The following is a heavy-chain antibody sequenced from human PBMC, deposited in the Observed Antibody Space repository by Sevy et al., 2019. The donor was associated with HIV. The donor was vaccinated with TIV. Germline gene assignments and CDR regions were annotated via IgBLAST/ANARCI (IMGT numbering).Heavy chain of an antibody. J-gene: IGHJ4*02. D-gene: IGHD2-8*01. CDR2: LSFGCGKI. CDR1: GFAFYDYS. Sequence: GGSLRLSCAASGFAFYDYSMSWIRQAPGKGLEWVATLSFGCGKINHADSVKGPFTISRDNSKNSFYLQMDNLRVVDTALYYCAREGCTRPHDYWGQGTRVTVSS. CDR3: AREGCTRPHDY. V-gene: IGHV3-23*01.